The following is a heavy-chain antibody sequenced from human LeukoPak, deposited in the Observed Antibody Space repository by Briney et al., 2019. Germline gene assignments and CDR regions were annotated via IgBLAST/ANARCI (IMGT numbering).Heavy chain of an antibody. V-gene: IGHV3-23*01. CDR2: ISGSGGST. J-gene: IGHJ4*02. D-gene: IGHD6-19*01. CDR1: GFTFSSYG. CDR3: ARDRGIAVAGTPYY. Sequence: GGTLRLSCAASGFTFSSYGMSWVRQAPGKGLEWVSVISGSGGSTYYADSVKGRFTISRDNSKNTLYLQMNSLRAEDTAVYYCARDRGIAVAGTPYYWGQGTLVTVSS.